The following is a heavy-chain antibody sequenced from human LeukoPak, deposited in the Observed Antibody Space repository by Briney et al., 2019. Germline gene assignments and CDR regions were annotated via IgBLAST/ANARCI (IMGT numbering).Heavy chain of an antibody. J-gene: IGHJ6*03. V-gene: IGHV3-23*01. CDR2: ISGTGGTT. D-gene: IGHD2-15*01. CDR1: GFTFSSYT. CDR3: AKNGDRGAYCSGGSCYPYYYYYMDV. Sequence: GGSLRLSCAASGFTFSSYTMSWVRQAPGKGLEWVSAISGTGGTTYYADSVKGRFTISRDNSKNTLYLQMNSLRAEDTAVYYCAKNGDRGAYCSGGSCYPYYYYYMDVWGKGTTVTISS.